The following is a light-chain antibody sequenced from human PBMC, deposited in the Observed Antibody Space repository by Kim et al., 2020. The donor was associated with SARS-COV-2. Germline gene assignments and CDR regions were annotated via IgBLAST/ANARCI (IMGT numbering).Light chain of an antibody. J-gene: IGKJ1*01. Sequence: DIEMTQSPSTLSVSLGDRATLSCRASQSVSKLARYQQRPGQAPSLLIYGASTRSTGIPARFSGGGSGTEFTLTIISVQSADFAVYYCHQYNIWRTVGEGTKVDIK. CDR1: QSVSK. CDR2: GAS. CDR3: HQYNIWRT. V-gene: IGKV3-15*01.